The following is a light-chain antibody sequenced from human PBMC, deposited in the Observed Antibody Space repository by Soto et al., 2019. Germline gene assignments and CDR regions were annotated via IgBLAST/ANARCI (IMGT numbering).Light chain of an antibody. V-gene: IGLV2-23*02. CDR1: SSDVGSYNL. Sequence: QSALTQPASVSGSPGQSITISCTGTSSDVGSYNLVSWYQHLPGKAPKLMIFEVTTRPSGVSTRFSGSKSGNTASLTISGLQAEDEADYYCSSYAGSSIFVVFGGGTKLTVL. CDR2: EVT. CDR3: SSYAGSSIFVV. J-gene: IGLJ2*01.